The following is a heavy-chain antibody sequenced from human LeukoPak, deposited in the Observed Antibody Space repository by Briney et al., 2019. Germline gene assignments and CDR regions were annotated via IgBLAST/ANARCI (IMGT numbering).Heavy chain of an antibody. CDR2: IYYSGST. D-gene: IGHD2-2*01. J-gene: IGHJ6*02. CDR1: GGSISSYY. V-gene: IGHV4-59*12. CDR3: ARGPHCSSTSCYLGENYYYYYGMDV. Sequence: TSETLSLTCIVSGGSISSYYWSWIRQPPGKGLEWIGYIYYSGSTNYNPSLKSRVTMSVDTSKNQFSLKLSSVTAADTAVYYCARGPHCSSTSCYLGENYYYYYGMDVWGQGTTVTVSS.